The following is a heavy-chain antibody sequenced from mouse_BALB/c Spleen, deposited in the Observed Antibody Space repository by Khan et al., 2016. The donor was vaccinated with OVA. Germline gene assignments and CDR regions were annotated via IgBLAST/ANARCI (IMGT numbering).Heavy chain of an antibody. J-gene: IGHJ3*01. V-gene: IGHV5-6*01. D-gene: IGHD4-1*01. CDR2: ISSGADYT. CDR3: ASHLTGSFAY. CDR1: GFTFSSYS. Sequence: EVELVESGGDLVKPGGSLKLSCAASGFTFSSYSMSWVRQTPDKRLEWVATISSGADYTYYPDSVKGRFTISRDNAKNTLYLQMSSLKSEDTAMYYCASHLTGSFAYWGQGPLVTVSA.